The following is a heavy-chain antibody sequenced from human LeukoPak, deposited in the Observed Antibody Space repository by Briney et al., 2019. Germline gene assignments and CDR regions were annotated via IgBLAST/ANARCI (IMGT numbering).Heavy chain of an antibody. CDR3: ASHHKYSSRWPPSYYFDY. V-gene: IGHV4-38-2*02. CDR2: IYHSGST. Sequence: SETLSLTCTVSDYSISSDYYWGWIRQPPGKGLEWIGSIYHSGSTYYNPSLNSRVTISVDTSKNQFSLRLSPVTAADTAVYYCASHHKYSSRWPPSYYFDYWGQGTLVTVSS. J-gene: IGHJ4*02. CDR1: DYSISSDYY. D-gene: IGHD6-13*01.